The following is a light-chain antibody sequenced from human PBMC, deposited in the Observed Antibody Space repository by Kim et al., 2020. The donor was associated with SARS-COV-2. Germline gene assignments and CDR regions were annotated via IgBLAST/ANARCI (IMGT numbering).Light chain of an antibody. J-gene: IGLJ3*02. Sequence: SVALGQTARITCGGNIVGSNNVLWYQQQPGQAPVLVIYMDSDRPSGIPQRFSASNSGNTATLTISRAQAGDEAYYYCQVWDSSTAVFGGGTQLTVL. CDR2: MDS. CDR3: QVWDSSTAV. CDR1: IVGSNN. V-gene: IGLV3-9*01.